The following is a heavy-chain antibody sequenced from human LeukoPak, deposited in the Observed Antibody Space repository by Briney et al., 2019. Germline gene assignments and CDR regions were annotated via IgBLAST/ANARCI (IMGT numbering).Heavy chain of an antibody. CDR1: GFTFSNYW. Sequence: GGSLRLSCAASGFTFSNYWMHWVRQVTGKGQVWVSRINSDGSSTNYADFVKGRFTISRDNAKNTLFLQMNSLRAEDTAVCYCAREVPWDGDFQHWGQGTLVAVSS. CDR2: INSDGSST. D-gene: IGHD1-26*01. V-gene: IGHV3-74*01. J-gene: IGHJ1*01. CDR3: AREVPWDGDFQH.